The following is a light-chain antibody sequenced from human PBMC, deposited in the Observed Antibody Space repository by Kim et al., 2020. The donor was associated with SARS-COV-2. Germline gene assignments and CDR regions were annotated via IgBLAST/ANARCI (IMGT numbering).Light chain of an antibody. CDR1: SANIGSNY. CDR2: RNN. V-gene: IGLV1-47*01. CDR3: AAWDDSLSGRV. Sequence: GQRATISCSGSSANIGSNYVYWYQQLPGTAPKLLIYRNNQRPSGVPDRFSGSKSGTSASLAISGLRSEDEADYYCAAWDDSLSGRVFGGGTQLTVL. J-gene: IGLJ3*02.